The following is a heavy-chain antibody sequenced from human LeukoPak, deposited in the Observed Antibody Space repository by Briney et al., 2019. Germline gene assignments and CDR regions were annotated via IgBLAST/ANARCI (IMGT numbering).Heavy chain of an antibody. J-gene: IGHJ6*02. CDR2: MNPNTGGT. D-gene: IGHD3-10*01. CDR3: PRSRMVRGVIFYYGMDV. CDR1: GYTXTGYY. Sequence: ASLKVSCKASGYTXTGYYMHGVRQAPGQGLEWMGWMNPNTGGTNYGQKFQGRVTMTRDTSISTAYMELSRLRSDVTAVYYCPRSRMVRGVIFYYGMDVWGQGTTVTVSS. V-gene: IGHV1-2*02.